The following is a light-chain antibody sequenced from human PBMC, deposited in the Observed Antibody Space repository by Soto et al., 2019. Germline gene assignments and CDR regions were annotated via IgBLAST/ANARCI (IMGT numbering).Light chain of an antibody. V-gene: IGLV1-47*02. CDR1: SSNIGSNY. Sequence: QSVLTQPPSASGTPGQRVTISCSGSSSNIGSNYVYWYQQLPGTAPKLLIYTNDQRPSGVPDRFSGSKSGTSASLAISGLWSEDEADYYCAAWDDRLRGWVFGGGTKVTVL. CDR3: AAWDDRLRGWV. CDR2: TND. J-gene: IGLJ3*02.